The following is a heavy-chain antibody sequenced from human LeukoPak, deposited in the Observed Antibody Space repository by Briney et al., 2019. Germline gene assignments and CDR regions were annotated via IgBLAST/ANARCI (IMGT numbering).Heavy chain of an antibody. V-gene: IGHV1-8*01. CDR2: MNPNSGNT. D-gene: IGHD1-26*01. CDR1: GYTFTSYD. J-gene: IGHJ5*01. CDR3: AKDDGSATMGFDS. Sequence: ASVKVSRKASGYTFTSYDINWVRQAAGQGLEWMGWMNPNSGNTGYAQKFQGRITMARNTSISTAYLDLSSLRSEDTAVYYCAKDDGSATMGFDSWGQGTLVSVSS.